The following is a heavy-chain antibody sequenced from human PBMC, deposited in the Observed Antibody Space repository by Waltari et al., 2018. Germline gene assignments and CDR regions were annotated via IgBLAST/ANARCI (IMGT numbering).Heavy chain of an antibody. CDR3: ARSGTGDDAFDI. J-gene: IGHJ3*02. V-gene: IGHV3-33*01. Sequence: QVQLVESGGGVVQPGRSLRLSCAASGFPFSSYGMHWVRQAPGKGLEWVAVIWYDGSNKYYADSVKGRFTISRDNSKNTLYLQMNSLRAEDTAVYYCARSGTGDDAFDIWGQGTMVTVSS. CDR2: IWYDGSNK. D-gene: IGHD7-27*01. CDR1: GFPFSSYG.